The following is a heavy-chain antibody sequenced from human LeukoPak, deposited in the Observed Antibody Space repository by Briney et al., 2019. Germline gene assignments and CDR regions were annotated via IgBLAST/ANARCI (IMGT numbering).Heavy chain of an antibody. CDR1: GFTVSSNY. J-gene: IGHJ3*02. D-gene: IGHD3-22*01. CDR2: IYSGGST. V-gene: IGHV3-66*01. CDR3: AGKYYYDSSGYSDPGAFDI. Sequence: TGGSLRLSCAASGFTVSSNYMSWVRQAPGKGLEWVSVIYSGGSTYYADSVKGRFTISRDNSKNTLYLQMNSLRAEDTAVYYCAGKYYYDSSGYSDPGAFDIWGQGTMVTVSS.